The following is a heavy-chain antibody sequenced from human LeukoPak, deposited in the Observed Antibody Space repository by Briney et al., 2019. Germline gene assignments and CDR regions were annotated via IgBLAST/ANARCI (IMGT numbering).Heavy chain of an antibody. CDR1: GFTFSSYA. J-gene: IGHJ4*02. D-gene: IGHD3-16*01. CDR3: ARDYPTSLITYYFDY. CDR2: ISYDGSNK. V-gene: IGHV3-30-3*01. Sequence: GGSLRPSCAASGFTFSSYAMHWVRQAPGKGLEWVAVISYDGSNKYYADSVKGRFTISRDNSKNTLYLQMNSLRAEDTAVYYCARDYPTSLITYYFDYWCQGTLVTVSS.